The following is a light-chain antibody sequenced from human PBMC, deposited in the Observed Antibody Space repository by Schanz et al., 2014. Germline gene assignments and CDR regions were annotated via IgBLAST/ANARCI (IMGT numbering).Light chain of an antibody. CDR2: SNN. CDR1: SSNIGGNT. Sequence: QSVLTQPSSVSGAPGQRVTISCSGSSSNIGGNTVNWYQQLPGTAPKPLIYSNNQRPSGVPDRFSGSKSGTSASLAISGLQSEDEADYYCASWDDSLNARVFGGGTKLTVL. CDR3: ASWDDSLNARV. V-gene: IGLV1-44*01. J-gene: IGLJ3*02.